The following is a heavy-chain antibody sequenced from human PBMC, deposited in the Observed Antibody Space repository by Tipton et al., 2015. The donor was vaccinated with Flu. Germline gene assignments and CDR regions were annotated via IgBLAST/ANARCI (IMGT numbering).Heavy chain of an antibody. D-gene: IGHD7-27*01. Sequence: SLRLSCAASGFIVSNEDMTWVRQAPGKGLGWVSGFYSGDNTYYADFVKGRFTISRHHSENTLYLQMNSLRPEDTAVYYCARVNWGSGFDYWGPGTLVTVSS. J-gene: IGHJ4*02. CDR3: ARVNWGSGFDY. CDR2: FYSGDNT. CDR1: GFIVSNED. V-gene: IGHV3-53*04.